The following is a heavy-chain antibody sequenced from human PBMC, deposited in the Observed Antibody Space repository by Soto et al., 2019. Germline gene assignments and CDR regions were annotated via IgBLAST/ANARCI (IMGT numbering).Heavy chain of an antibody. CDR3: AKGKRISGGSAWDYYGMDV. D-gene: IGHD2-15*01. V-gene: IGHV3-74*01. CDR1: GFTLNNYW. Sequence: PGGSLRLSCAASGFTLNNYWMHWVREAPGKGLVWVSRINNDGSSTAYADPVKGRFTISRDNAKNTLYLQMNSLRAEDTAVYYCAKGKRISGGSAWDYYGMDVWGQGTPVTVYS. J-gene: IGHJ6*02. CDR2: INNDGSST.